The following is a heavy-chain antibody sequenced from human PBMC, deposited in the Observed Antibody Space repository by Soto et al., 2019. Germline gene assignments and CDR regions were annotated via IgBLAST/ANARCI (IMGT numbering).Heavy chain of an antibody. CDR1: GYTFTGYY. V-gene: IGHV1-2*02. CDR3: ARGWGYCSGGSCPADI. J-gene: IGHJ3*02. D-gene: IGHD2-15*01. Sequence: ASVKVSCKASGYTFTGYYMHWVRQAPGQGLEWMGWINPNSGGTNYAQKFQGRVTMTRDTSISTAYMELSRLRSDDTAVYYCARGWGYCSGGSCPADIWGQGTTVPVSS. CDR2: INPNSGGT.